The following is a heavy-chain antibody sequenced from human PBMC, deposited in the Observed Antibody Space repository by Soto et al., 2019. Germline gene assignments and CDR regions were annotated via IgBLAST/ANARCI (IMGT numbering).Heavy chain of an antibody. CDR3: VRDYLLTGFDP. CDR1: GGSISNYY. J-gene: IGHJ5*02. D-gene: IGHD3-9*01. CDR2: VYYSGST. V-gene: IGHV4-59*01. Sequence: SETLSLTCTVPGGSISNYYWTWFRQPPGKGLEWIGYVYYSGSTNYNPSLESRVTISIDASKNQFSLKMKSVTAADTAVYYCVRDYLLTGFDPWGQGALVTVSS.